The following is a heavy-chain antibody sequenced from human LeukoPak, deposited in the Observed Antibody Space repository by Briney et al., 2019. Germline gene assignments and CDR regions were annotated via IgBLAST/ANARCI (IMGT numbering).Heavy chain of an antibody. J-gene: IGHJ2*01. Sequence: SETLSLTCTVSGGSISSGGYYWSWIRQHPGKGLEWIGYIYYSGSTYYNPSLKSRVTISVDTSKNQFSLKLSSVTAADTAVYYCARSSVVTAIPDWYFDLWGRGTLVTVPS. CDR3: ARSSVVTAIPDWYFDL. D-gene: IGHD2-21*02. V-gene: IGHV4-31*03. CDR2: IYYSGST. CDR1: GGSISSGGYY.